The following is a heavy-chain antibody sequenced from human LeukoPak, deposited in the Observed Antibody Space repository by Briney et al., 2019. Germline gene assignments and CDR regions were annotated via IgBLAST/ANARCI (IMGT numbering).Heavy chain of an antibody. CDR1: GFAFDGAW. CDR2: IKSKTDGGST. D-gene: IGHD2-2*01. J-gene: IGHJ4*02. V-gene: IGHV3-15*01. CDR3: SYMPDY. Sequence: PGGSLRLSCAASGFAFDGAWMTWVRQAPGKGLEWVGRIKSKTDGGSTEYAAPVKGGFSISRDDSKGTVYLQMNSLKTEDTAVYFCSYMPDYWGQGTLVTVSS.